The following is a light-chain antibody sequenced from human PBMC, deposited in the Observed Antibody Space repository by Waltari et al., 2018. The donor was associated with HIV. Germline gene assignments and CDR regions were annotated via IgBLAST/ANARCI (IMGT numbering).Light chain of an antibody. Sequence: QSALTQPASVSGSPGQSITIPCTGTSSNVGRDDLVPWYQQHPGEAPKLLIYEVTQRPSGVSNRFSGSKSGNTASLTISGLQAEDEADYYCCSCPRSGIRYVFGTGTKVTVL. J-gene: IGLJ1*01. V-gene: IGLV2-23*02. CDR3: CSCPRSGIRYV. CDR1: SSNVGRDDL. CDR2: EVT.